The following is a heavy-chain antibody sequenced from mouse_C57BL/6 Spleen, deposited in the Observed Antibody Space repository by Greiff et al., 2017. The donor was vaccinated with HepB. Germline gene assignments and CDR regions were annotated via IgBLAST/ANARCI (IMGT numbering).Heavy chain of an antibody. D-gene: IGHD1-1*01. CDR3: ARSYHYYGSTYWYFDV. Sequence: EVMLVESGGDLVKPGGSLKLSCAASGFTFSSYGMSWVRQTPDKRLEWVATISSGGSYTYYPDSVKGRFTISRDNAQNTLYLQMSSLKSEDTAMYYCARSYHYYGSTYWYFDVWGTGTTVTVSS. CDR1: GFTFSSYG. J-gene: IGHJ1*03. V-gene: IGHV5-6*01. CDR2: ISSGGSYT.